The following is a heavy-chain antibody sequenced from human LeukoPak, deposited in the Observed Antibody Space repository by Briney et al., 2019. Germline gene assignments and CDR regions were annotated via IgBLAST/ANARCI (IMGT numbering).Heavy chain of an antibody. CDR1: GGTFSSYA. CDR2: IIPILGIA. J-gene: IGHJ5*02. V-gene: IGHV1-69*04. D-gene: IGHD5-24*01. CDR3: ASSGLQSTGTETQSGWFDP. Sequence: ASVKVSCKASGGTFSSYAISWVRQAPGQGLEWMGRIIPILGIANYAQKFQGRVTITADKSTSTAYMELSSLRSEDTAVYYCASSGLQSTGTETQSGWFDPWGQGTLVTVSS.